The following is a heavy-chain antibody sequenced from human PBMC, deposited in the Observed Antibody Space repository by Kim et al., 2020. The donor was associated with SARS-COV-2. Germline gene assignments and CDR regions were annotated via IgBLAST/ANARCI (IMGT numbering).Heavy chain of an antibody. D-gene: IGHD5-12*01. CDR1: GFTFSSYS. CDR3: ARDRCGYDWGIDY. J-gene: IGHJ4*02. V-gene: IGHV3-21*01. CDR2: ISISSSYI. Sequence: GGSLRLSCAASGFTFSSYSMNWVRQAPGKGLEWVSSISISSSYIYYADSVKGRFTIFRDNAKNSLYLQMNSLRAEDTAVYYCARDRCGYDWGIDYWGQGTLVTVSS.